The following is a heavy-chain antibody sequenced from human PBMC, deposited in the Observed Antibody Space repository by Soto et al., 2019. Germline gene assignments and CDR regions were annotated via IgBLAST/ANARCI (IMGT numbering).Heavy chain of an antibody. Sequence: ASVRVSSKASGYTFTSYGISWVRQAPGQGLEWMGWISAYNGNTNYAQKLQGRVTMTTDTSTSTAYMELRSLRSDDTAVYYCARSRSQPRNNWFDPWGQGTLVTVSS. J-gene: IGHJ5*02. CDR1: GYTFTSYG. CDR2: ISAYNGNT. V-gene: IGHV1-18*01. CDR3: ARSRSQPRNNWFDP.